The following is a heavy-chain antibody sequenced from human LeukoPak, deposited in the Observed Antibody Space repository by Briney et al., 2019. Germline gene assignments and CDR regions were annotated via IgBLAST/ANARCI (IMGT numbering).Heavy chain of an antibody. CDR2: ISYDGSNK. CDR3: AKDIRVQTIFPSFDY. V-gene: IGHV3-30*18. D-gene: IGHD3-3*02. Sequence: GGSLRLSCAASGFTFSSYGMHWVRQAPGKGLEWVAVISYDGSNKYYADSVKGRFTISRDNSKNTLYLQMNSLRAEDTAVYYCAKDIRVQTIFPSFDYWGQGTLVTVSS. CDR1: GFTFSSYG. J-gene: IGHJ4*02.